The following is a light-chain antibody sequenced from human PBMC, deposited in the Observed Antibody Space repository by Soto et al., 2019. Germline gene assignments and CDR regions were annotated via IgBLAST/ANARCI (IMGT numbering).Light chain of an antibody. V-gene: IGKV3-20*01. CDR3: QQYGSAPLT. CDR1: QTVSTTY. J-gene: IGKJ4*01. Sequence: EIVLTQSPGTLSLSPGERATLSCRASQTVSTTYLGWYQQKPGQAPELLIYGASKRATGIQDRFSGSGSGTDLTLTISRLEPEDSAVYYCQQYGSAPLTFGGGTKVDIK. CDR2: GAS.